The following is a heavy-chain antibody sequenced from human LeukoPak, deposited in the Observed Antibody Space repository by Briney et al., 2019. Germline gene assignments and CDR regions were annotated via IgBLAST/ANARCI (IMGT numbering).Heavy chain of an antibody. D-gene: IGHD5-24*01. CDR3: ARGRDGYNNSGRAYDI. CDR2: ISGSGGST. Sequence: HPGGSLRLSCAASGFTFSSYAMSWVRQAPGKGLEWVSAISGSGGSTYYADSVKGRFTISRDNSKNTLYLQMNSLRAEDTAVYYCARGRDGYNNSGRAYDIWGQGTMVTVSS. CDR1: GFTFSSYA. V-gene: IGHV3-23*01. J-gene: IGHJ3*02.